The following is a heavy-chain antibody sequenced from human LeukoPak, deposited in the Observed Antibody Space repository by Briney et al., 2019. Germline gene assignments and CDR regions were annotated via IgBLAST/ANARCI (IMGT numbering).Heavy chain of an antibody. CDR1: GDSVSSNSAA. D-gene: IGHD3-10*01. V-gene: IGHV6-1*01. CDR3: ARGETFRGVIISSWFDP. CDR2: TYYRSKWYN. J-gene: IGHJ5*02. Sequence: SQTLSLTCAISGDSVSSNSAAWNWIRQSPSRGLEWLGGTYYRSKWYNDYAVSVKSRITINPDTSKNQFSLQLNSVTPEDTAVYYCARGETFRGVIISSWFDPWGQGTLVTVSS.